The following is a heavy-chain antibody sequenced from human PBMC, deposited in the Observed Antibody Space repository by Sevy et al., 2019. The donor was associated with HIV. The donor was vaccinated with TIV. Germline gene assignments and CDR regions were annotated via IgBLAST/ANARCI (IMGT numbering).Heavy chain of an antibody. CDR3: VRDHNDSSEFYLIGAYDV. CDR2: VLMDGTKE. J-gene: IGHJ3*01. Sequence: GGCLRLSCAASGFIFNSYTIHWVRQAPGKGLEWVAVVLMDGTKEFYADSVKGRFTISRDNSKKKVLLRMNSLRDEDTAAYYCVRDHNDSSEFYLIGAYDVWGQGTTVTVSS. V-gene: IGHV3-33*01. CDR1: GFIFNSYT. D-gene: IGHD3-22*01.